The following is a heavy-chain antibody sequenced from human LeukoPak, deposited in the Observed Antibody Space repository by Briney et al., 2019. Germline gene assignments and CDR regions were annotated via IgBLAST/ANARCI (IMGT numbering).Heavy chain of an antibody. CDR1: GFTFSDYS. D-gene: IGHD4-17*01. CDR2: ISSSSSTI. Sequence: GGSLRLSCAASGFTFSDYSMNWVRQAPGKGLEWVSYISSSSSTIYYADSVKGRFTISRDNAKNSLYLQMNSLRAEDTAVYYCARNYGDYGGGGYYFDYWGQGTLVTVSS. V-gene: IGHV3-48*01. J-gene: IGHJ4*02. CDR3: ARNYGDYGGGGYYFDY.